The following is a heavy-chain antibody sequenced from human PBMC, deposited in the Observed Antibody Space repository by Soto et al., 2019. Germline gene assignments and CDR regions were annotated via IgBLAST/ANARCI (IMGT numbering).Heavy chain of an antibody. D-gene: IGHD6-13*01. CDR1: GFSLTTSGVG. J-gene: IGHJ5*02. CDR3: VHRPVAAAENWFDP. V-gene: IGHV2-5*02. CDR2: IYWDDDK. Sequence: QITLKESGPALVKPTETLTLTCTFSGFSLTTSGVGVGWIRQPPGKALEWLALIYWDDDKLYSPSLKSRLTITKDISKQQVVLTMTNMDPVDTATYYCVHRPVAAAENWFDPWGQGTLVTVSS.